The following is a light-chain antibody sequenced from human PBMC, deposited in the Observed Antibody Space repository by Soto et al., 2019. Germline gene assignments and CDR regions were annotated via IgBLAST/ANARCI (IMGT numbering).Light chain of an antibody. CDR2: AAS. V-gene: IGKV1-39*01. Sequence: DIQMTQSPSTLSASVGDRVTITCRASQSISSWLAWYQQKPGKAPKLLIYAASSLQSGVPSRFSGSGSGTDFTLTISSLQPEDFATYYCQQSYSTTPTFGQGTKVDIX. J-gene: IGKJ1*01. CDR1: QSISSW. CDR3: QQSYSTTPT.